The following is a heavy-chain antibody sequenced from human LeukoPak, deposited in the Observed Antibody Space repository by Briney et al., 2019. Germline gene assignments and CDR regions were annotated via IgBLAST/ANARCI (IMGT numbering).Heavy chain of an antibody. V-gene: IGHV1-2*02. D-gene: IGHD3-22*01. CDR3: ASSKTRPSTYYYDSSGYPH. CDR1: GYTFTGYY. CDR2: INPNSGGT. J-gene: IGHJ4*02. Sequence: ASVKVSCKASGYTFTGYYMHWVRQAPGQGLEWMGWINPNSGGTNYAQKFQGRVTMTRDTSISTAYMELSRLRSDDTAVYYCASSKTRPSTYYYDSSGYPHWGQGTLVTVSS.